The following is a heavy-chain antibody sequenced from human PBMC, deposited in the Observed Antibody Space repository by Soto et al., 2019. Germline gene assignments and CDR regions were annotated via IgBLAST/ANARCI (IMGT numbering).Heavy chain of an antibody. CDR1: GFTFDDYP. Sequence: ESGGGLVQPGRSLRLSCAASGFTFDDYPMNWVRQTPGKGLEWVSGITWNSGSIAYADSVKGRFTISRDNAKNSLYLQMHSLRAEDTALYYCAKGYYDYYFDCWGQGTLVTVSS. V-gene: IGHV3-9*01. CDR2: ITWNSGSI. J-gene: IGHJ4*02. D-gene: IGHD3-16*01. CDR3: AKGYYDYYFDC.